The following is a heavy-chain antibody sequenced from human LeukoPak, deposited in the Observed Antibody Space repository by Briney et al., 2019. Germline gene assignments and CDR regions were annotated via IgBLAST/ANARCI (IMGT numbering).Heavy chain of an antibody. CDR3: ARDHSSSGQLFDY. D-gene: IGHD6-19*01. V-gene: IGHV1-18*01. J-gene: IGHJ4*02. CDR1: GYTFTTYG. Sequence: ASVKVSCKAYGYTFTTYGFSWVRQAPGQGLEWMGWISAYNGDTNYAPRLQGRVTMTTDTSTSTAYMELRSLRSDGTAVYYCARDHSSSGQLFDYWGQGTLVTVST. CDR2: ISAYNGDT.